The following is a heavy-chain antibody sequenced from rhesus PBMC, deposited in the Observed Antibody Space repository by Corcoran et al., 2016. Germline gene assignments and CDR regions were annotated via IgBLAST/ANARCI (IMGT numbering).Heavy chain of an antibody. CDR2: ITPYNSNK. Sequence: QVQLVQSGSEIKQPGASVKLSCKASGYTFTSYYMHWVRQAPGQGHEWIGLITPYNSNKGYAQNFQGRVTITTDTSTSTGYRELSSLRSEDTAVYYCTRGGYSYSFDYWGQGVLVTVSS. CDR3: TRGGYSYSFDY. J-gene: IGHJ4*01. CDR1: GYTFTSYY. D-gene: IGHD5-12*01. V-gene: IGHV1-180*01.